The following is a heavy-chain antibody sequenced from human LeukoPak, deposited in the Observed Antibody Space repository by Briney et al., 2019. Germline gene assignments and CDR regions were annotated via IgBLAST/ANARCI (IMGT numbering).Heavy chain of an antibody. J-gene: IGHJ6*03. CDR1: GGSFSGYY. Sequence: SETLSLTCAVYGGSFSGYYWSWIRQPPGKGLEWIGEINHSGSTNYNPSLKSRVTISVDTSKNEFSLKLSSVTAADTAVYYCARGRKYSSSSYCYYYYMDVWGKGTTVTVSS. V-gene: IGHV4-34*01. D-gene: IGHD6-6*01. CDR2: INHSGST. CDR3: ARGRKYSSSSYCYYYYMDV.